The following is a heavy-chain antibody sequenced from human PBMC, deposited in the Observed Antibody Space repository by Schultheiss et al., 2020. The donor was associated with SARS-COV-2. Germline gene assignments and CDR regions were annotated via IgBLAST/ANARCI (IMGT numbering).Heavy chain of an antibody. J-gene: IGHJ4*02. CDR2: IKQDGSEK. CDR1: GFTFSNAW. D-gene: IGHD5-12*01. V-gene: IGHV3-7*01. CDR3: VKDGEDSGYEK. Sequence: GESLKISCAASGFTFSNAWMSWVRQAPGKGLEWVANIKQDGSEKYYADSVKGRFTISRDNSKNTLYLQMNSLRAEDTAVYYCVKDGEDSGYEKWGQGTLVTVSS.